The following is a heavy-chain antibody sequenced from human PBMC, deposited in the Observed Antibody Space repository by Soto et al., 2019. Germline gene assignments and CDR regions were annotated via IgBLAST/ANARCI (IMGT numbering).Heavy chain of an antibody. V-gene: IGHV3-13*05. CDR2: IGTTGHP. J-gene: IGHJ4*01. D-gene: IGHD6-19*01. CDR3: ARGSSGWYADLDY. Sequence: EVQLVESGGGLMRPGGSLRLSCTASGFTFDNYDMHWVRQRAGKGLEWVAAIGTTGHPYYPGSGKGRSTISRENVKNSLFLQVNDLKAGDTAVYYCARGSSGWYADLDYWGHGTLVTVSA. CDR1: GFTFDNYD.